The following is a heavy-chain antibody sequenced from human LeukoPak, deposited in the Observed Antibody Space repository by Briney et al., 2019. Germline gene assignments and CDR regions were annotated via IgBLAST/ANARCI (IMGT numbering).Heavy chain of an antibody. CDR2: TYSDGNT. CDR3: ARGGGAFCGSDCHRNFDC. J-gene: IGHJ4*02. CDR1: GFTVSNNY. V-gene: IGHV3-53*01. Sequence: PGGSLRLSCAASGFTVSNNYMSWVRQAPGEGLEWVSVTYSDGNTYYANSVKGRFTISRDNSKNTLYLQMNSLRAEDTAVYFCARGGGAFCGSDCHRNFDCWGQGTLVTVSS. D-gene: IGHD2-21*02.